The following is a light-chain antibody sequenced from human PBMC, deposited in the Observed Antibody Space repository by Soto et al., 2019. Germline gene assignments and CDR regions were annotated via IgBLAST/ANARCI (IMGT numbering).Light chain of an antibody. CDR1: QRVSSNY. V-gene: IGKV3-20*01. CDR2: GAF. J-gene: IGKJ2*01. Sequence: EIVLTQSPGTLSSSPGERATLSCRASQRVSSNYLAWYQQKPGQPPRLLIYGAFTRATGIPDRFSGSGSGTDFTLTISRLEPDDFVVYFCQRYGGSLPFTFGQGTKVEI. CDR3: QRYGGSLPFT.